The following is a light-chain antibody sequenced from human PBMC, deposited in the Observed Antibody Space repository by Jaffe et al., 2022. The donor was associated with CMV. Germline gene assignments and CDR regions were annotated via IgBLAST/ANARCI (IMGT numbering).Light chain of an antibody. J-gene: IGKJ4*01. V-gene: IGKV1-39*01. Sequence: DIQLTQSPSSLSASVEDTVTVTCRASRSVRNSLNWYQVKPGKAPKLLISSVSALQSGVPSRFSGSGSGTDFTLTITGLQPEDVATYYCQQSSSPLVSFGGGTEVELK. CDR3: QQSSSPLVS. CDR2: SVS. CDR1: RSVRNS.